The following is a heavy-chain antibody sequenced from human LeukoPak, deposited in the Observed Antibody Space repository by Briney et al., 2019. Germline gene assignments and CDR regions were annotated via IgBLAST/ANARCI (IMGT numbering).Heavy chain of an antibody. CDR2: ISYDGSNK. V-gene: IGHV3-30*04. Sequence: GGSLRLSCAASGFTFSSYAMHWVRQAPGKGLEWMAVISYDGSNKYYADSVRGRFTISRDNSKNTLYLQMNSLRAEDTAVYYCAKSYGDYNWFDYWGQGTLVTVSS. CDR1: GFTFSSYA. J-gene: IGHJ4*02. CDR3: AKSYGDYNWFDY. D-gene: IGHD4-17*01.